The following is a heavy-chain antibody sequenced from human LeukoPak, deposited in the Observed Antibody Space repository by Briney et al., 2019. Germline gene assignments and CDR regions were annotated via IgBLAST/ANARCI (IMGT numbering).Heavy chain of an antibody. CDR2: ITSSSSYI. CDR3: AKDRYDYVWGSYRYTPPDY. Sequence: GGSLRLSCAASEFTFSSYNMNWVRQAPGKGLEWVLSITSSSSYIYYADSVKGRFTISRDNAKNSLYLQMDSLRVEDTAVYYCAKDRYDYVWGSYRYTPPDYWGQGTLVTVSS. CDR1: EFTFSSYN. J-gene: IGHJ4*02. V-gene: IGHV3-21*04. D-gene: IGHD3-16*02.